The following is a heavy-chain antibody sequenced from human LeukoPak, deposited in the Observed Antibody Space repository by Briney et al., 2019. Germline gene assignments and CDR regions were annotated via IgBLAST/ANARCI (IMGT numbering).Heavy chain of an antibody. J-gene: IGHJ6*03. D-gene: IGHD2/OR15-2a*01. Sequence: PSETLSLTCAVYGDSLSRYYWPWIRQPPGKGLEWLGEINPSGSPDYNPSLKSRATISVDTSKNQFSLRLASVTAADTAVYYCASVRHDPLEYYYYVDVWGKGTTVTVSS. CDR2: INPSGSP. CDR3: ASVRHDPLEYYYYVDV. CDR1: GDSLSRYY. V-gene: IGHV4-34*01.